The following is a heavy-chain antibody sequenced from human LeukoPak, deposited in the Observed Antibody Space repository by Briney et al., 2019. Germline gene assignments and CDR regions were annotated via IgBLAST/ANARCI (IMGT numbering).Heavy chain of an antibody. CDR3: ARVEIVVVTSRYFDL. CDR1: GYTFTGYY. V-gene: IGHV1-2*02. D-gene: IGHD3-22*01. Sequence: ASVKVSCKASGYTFTGYYMHWVRQAPGQGLEWMGWINPNSGGTNYAQKFQGRVTMTRDTSISTAYMELSRLRSDDTAVCYCARVEIVVVTSRYFDLWGRGTLVTVSS. J-gene: IGHJ2*01. CDR2: INPNSGGT.